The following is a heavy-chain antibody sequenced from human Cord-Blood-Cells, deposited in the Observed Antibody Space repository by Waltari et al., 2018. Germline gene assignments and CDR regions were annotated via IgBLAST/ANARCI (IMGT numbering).Heavy chain of an antibody. CDR2: SSGSGGST. D-gene: IGHD3-3*01. V-gene: IGHV3-23*01. CDR3: AKGTGVDFWSGPYFDY. J-gene: IGHJ4*02. CDR1: GFTFSSYA. Sequence: EVQLLESGGGLVQPGGSLGLSCAASGFTFSSYAMRWVRQAQGKGLEWVSASSGSGGSTYYADSVKGRFTSSRDNSKNTLYLQMNSLRAEDTAVYYCAKGTGVDFWSGPYFDYWGQGTLVTVSS.